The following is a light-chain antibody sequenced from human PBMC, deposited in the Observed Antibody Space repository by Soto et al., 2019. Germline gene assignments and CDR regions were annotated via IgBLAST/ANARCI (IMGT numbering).Light chain of an antibody. V-gene: IGLV2-14*01. CDR2: EVS. J-gene: IGLJ3*02. Sequence: SALTQPASVSGSPGQSITISCTGTSSDVDDYTYVSWYQQHPGKAPKLMIYEVSHRPSGVSNRFSGSKSGNTASLTISGLQAEDEADYYCSSYRTSNTWVFGGGTKLTVL. CDR1: SSDVDDYTY. CDR3: SSYRTSNTWV.